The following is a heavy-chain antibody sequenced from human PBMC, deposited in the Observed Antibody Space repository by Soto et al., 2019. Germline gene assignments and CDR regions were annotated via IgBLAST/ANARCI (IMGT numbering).Heavy chain of an antibody. D-gene: IGHD6-6*01. J-gene: IGHJ5*02. CDR3: ARPAGRLANWFDP. V-gene: IGHV1-46*01. CDR2: INPSGGST. CDR1: GYTFTDYR. Sequence: QVQLVQSGAEVKKPGASVKVSCKASGYTFTDYRMIWVRQAPGQGLEWMGIINPSGGSTNYAPNFQGRVTLSRDSFTSTVYMELSNLRSQDTAVYYCARPAGRLANWFDPWGQGTLVTVSS.